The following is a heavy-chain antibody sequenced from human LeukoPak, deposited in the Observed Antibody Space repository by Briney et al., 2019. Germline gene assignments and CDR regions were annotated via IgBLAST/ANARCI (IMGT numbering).Heavy chain of an antibody. Sequence: SETLSLTCSVSGGSINTDNYYWGWVRQPPGKVLEWIGSIYYSGSKWYNPSLKSRVTISLDTSKNQFSLKLSSVTAADTAVYYCARGLIVVVVAATSQWFDPWGQGTLVTVSS. CDR3: ARGLIVVVVAATSQWFDP. D-gene: IGHD2-15*01. CDR1: GGSINTDNYY. J-gene: IGHJ5*02. CDR2: IYYSGSK. V-gene: IGHV4-39*07.